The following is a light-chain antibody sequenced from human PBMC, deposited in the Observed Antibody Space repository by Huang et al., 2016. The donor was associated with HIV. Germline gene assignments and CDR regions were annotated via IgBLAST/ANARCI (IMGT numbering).Light chain of an antibody. V-gene: IGKV1-33*01. Sequence: DIQMTQSPSSLSASVGDRVTITCQASQDIRKYLNCYQQKPGRAPKLLIYDSSNLEGGVPSRFSGSGAGTNFTFTISSLHQEDIATYYCQQYDNLYIFGQGTKVEIK. CDR2: DSS. CDR1: QDIRKY. J-gene: IGKJ1*01. CDR3: QQYDNLYI.